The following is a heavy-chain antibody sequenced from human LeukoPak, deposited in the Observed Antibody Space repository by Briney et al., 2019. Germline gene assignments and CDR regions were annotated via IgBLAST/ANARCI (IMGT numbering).Heavy chain of an antibody. V-gene: IGHV3-20*01. CDR3: ARVGYDSGGYYQYYFDY. CDR1: GFTFDDYG. CDR2: INWNGGST. D-gene: IGHD3-22*01. Sequence: PGGSLRLSCAASGFTFDDYGMSWVRQAPGKGLEWVSGINWNGGSTGYADSVKGRFTISRDNAKNSLYLQMNSLRAEDTALYHCARVGYDSGGYYQYYFDYWGQGTLVTVSS. J-gene: IGHJ4*02.